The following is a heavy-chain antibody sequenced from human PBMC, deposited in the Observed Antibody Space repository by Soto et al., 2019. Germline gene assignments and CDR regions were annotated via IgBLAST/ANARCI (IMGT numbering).Heavy chain of an antibody. J-gene: IGHJ4*02. CDR3: VYRDFGDYFFQF. D-gene: IGHD4-17*01. CDR2: IYWDDNE. Sequence: QITLKESGPTLLQPTQALTLTCTFSGFSLTTQGVHVGWIRHPPGTALEWLSLIYWDDNEVYSPSLKNRLTITTDTSKSQVVLTLATVDPVDTATYYCVYRDFGDYFFQFWGQGILVNVSS. CDR1: GFSLTTQGVH. V-gene: IGHV2-5*02.